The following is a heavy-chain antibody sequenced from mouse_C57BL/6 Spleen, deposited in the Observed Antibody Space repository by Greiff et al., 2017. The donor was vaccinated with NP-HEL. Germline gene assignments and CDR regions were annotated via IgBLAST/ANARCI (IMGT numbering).Heavy chain of an antibody. CDR3: VRHEDYGYYYAMDY. J-gene: IGHJ4*01. CDR1: GFSFNTYA. Sequence: EVKLMESGGGLVQPKGSLKLSCAASGFSFNTYAMNWVRQAPGKGLEWVARIRSKSNNYATYYADSVKDRFTISRDDSESMLYLQMNNLKTEDTAMYYCVRHEDYGYYYAMDYWGQGTSVTVSS. D-gene: IGHD1-1*01. V-gene: IGHV10-1*01. CDR2: IRSKSNNYAT.